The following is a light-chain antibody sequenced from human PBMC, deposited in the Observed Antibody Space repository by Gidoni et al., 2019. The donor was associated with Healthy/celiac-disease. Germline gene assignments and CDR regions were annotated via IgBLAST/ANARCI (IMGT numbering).Light chain of an antibody. CDR3: QQYYSYPRT. Sequence: IRLTQSPSSFSASTGDRVTITCRASQGISSYLAWYQQKPGKATKLLIYAASTLQSGVPTRCSGSGSGKDFTLTISCQQDEDFATYYCQQYYSYPRTFGQGTKVEIK. CDR2: AAS. V-gene: IGKV1-8*01. J-gene: IGKJ1*01. CDR1: QGISSY.